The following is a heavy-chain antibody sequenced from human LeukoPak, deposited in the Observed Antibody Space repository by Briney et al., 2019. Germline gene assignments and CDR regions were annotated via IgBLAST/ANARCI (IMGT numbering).Heavy chain of an antibody. CDR3: ARGGAMRSPADY. V-gene: IGHV3-7*03. CDR1: GFTFSSYW. CDR2: IKQDGSGK. Sequence: GGSLRLSCAASGFTFSSYWMSWVRQAPGKGLEWVANIKQDGSGKFYVDSVKGRFTISRNNAKNSLYLQMNSLRAEDTAVYYCARGGAMRSPADYWGQGTLVTVSS. J-gene: IGHJ4*02. D-gene: IGHD3-16*01.